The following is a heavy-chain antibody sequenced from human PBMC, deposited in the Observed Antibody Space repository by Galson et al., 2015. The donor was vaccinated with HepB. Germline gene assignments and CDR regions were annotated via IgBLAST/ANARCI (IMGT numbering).Heavy chain of an antibody. J-gene: IGHJ4*02. V-gene: IGHV3-9*01. D-gene: IGHD6-19*01. CDR3: ARERKLGDADSTGFYSYFDN. CDR1: GFTFPDYA. Sequence: SLRLSCAASGFTFPDYAMHWVRQAPGKGLEWVSTITWNSETIGYADSVKGRFTISRDNAKNTLSLQMNSLRPEDTALYYCARERKLGDADSTGFYSYFDNWGQGTLVTVSS. CDR2: ITWNSETI.